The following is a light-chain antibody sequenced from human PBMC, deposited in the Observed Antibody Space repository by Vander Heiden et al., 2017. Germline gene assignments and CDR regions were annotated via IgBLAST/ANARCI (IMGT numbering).Light chain of an antibody. CDR3: SSYISNSVV. V-gene: IGLV2-14*01. Sequence: SDMTQADAEDGPPGQAITIHCTGTSSDISDYNYVSWYQQHPGKAPKLIIYDVSNRPSGFSNRFSGSKSGNTASLTISGLQAEDEADYYCSSYISNSVVFGGGTKLTVL. J-gene: IGLJ2*01. CDR1: SSDISDYNY. CDR2: DVS.